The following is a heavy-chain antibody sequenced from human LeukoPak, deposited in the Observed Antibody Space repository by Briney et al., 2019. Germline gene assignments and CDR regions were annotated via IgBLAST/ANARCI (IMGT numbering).Heavy chain of an antibody. D-gene: IGHD6-19*01. CDR2: MNPNSGNT. V-gene: IGHV1-8*01. Sequence: ASVKVSCKASGYTLTSYDINWVRQATGQGLEWMGWMNPNSGNTGYAQKFQGRVTMTRNTSISTAYMELSSLRSEDTAVYYCARAVAGTNWFDPWGQGTLVTVSS. CDR3: ARAVAGTNWFDP. CDR1: GYTLTSYD. J-gene: IGHJ5*02.